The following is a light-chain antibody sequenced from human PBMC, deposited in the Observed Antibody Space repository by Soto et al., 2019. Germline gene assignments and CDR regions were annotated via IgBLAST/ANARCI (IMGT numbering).Light chain of an antibody. CDR3: QHRSNWPFA. V-gene: IGKV3-11*01. J-gene: IGKJ5*01. Sequence: EIVLPQSPATLSLSPGERATLSCRASQSVSSYLAWYQQKPGQASRLLIYDASNRATGIPARFSGSVSGTVFTLTISNLEPENFSVHYSQHRSNWPFAFCQGTRLEIK. CDR2: DAS. CDR1: QSVSSY.